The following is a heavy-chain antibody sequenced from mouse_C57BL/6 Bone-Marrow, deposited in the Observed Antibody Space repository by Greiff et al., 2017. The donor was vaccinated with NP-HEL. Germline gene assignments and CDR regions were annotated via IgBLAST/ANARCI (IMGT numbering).Heavy chain of an antibody. Sequence: EVQVVESGGGLVKPGGSLKLSCAASGFTFSSYTMSWVRQTPEKRLEWVATISGGGGNTYYPDSVKGRFTISRDNAKNTLYLQMSSLRSEDTALYYCARRLRFDYWGQGTTLTVSS. D-gene: IGHD1-1*01. V-gene: IGHV5-9*01. CDR1: GFTFSSYT. J-gene: IGHJ2*01. CDR3: ARRLRFDY. CDR2: ISGGGGNT.